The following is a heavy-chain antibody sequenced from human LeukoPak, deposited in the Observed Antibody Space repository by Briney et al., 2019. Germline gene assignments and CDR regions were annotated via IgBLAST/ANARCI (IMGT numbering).Heavy chain of an antibody. V-gene: IGHV4-39*02. D-gene: IGHD6-6*01. J-gene: IGHJ4*02. CDR3: ARLRENIAAHPFDY. Sequence: PSETLSLTCTVSGGSISSSSYYWGWIRQPPGKGLEWIGSIYYSGSAFYNPSLKSRVTISVDTSKTHFSLKLSSVTAADTAVYYCARLRENIAAHPFDYWGQGTLVTVSS. CDR2: IYYSGSA. CDR1: GGSISSSSYY.